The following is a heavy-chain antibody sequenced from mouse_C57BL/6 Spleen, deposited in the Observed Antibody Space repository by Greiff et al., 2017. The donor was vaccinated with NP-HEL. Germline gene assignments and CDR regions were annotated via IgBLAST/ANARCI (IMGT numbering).Heavy chain of an antibody. J-gene: IGHJ3*01. CDR1: GYAFSSSW. D-gene: IGHD3-1*01. Sequence: QVQLKESGPELVKPGASVKISCKASGYAFSSSWMNWVKQRPGQGLEWIGRIYPGDGDTNYNGKFKGKATLTADKSSSTAYMQLSSLTSEDSAVYFCARSGLSKGGFAYWGQGTLVTVSA. CDR3: ARSGLSKGGFAY. V-gene: IGHV1-82*01. CDR2: IYPGDGDT.